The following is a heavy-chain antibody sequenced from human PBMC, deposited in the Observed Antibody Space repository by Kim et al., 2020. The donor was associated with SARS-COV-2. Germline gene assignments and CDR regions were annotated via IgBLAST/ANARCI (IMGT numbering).Heavy chain of an antibody. CDR1: GFTFDDYT. CDR2: ISWDGGST. J-gene: IGHJ4*02. Sequence: GGSLRLSCAASGFTFDDYTMHWVRQAPGKGLEWVSLISWDGGSTYYADSVKGRFTISRDNSKNSLYLQMNSLRTEDTALYYCAKDSHPTPSPVRGGGGYFDYWGQGTLVTVSS. CDR3: AKDSHPTPSPVRGGGGYFDY. V-gene: IGHV3-43*01. D-gene: IGHD3-16*01.